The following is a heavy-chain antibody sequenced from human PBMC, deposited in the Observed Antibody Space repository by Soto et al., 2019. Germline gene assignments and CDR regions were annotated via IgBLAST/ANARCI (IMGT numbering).Heavy chain of an antibody. J-gene: IGHJ4*02. CDR2: ISSSSSTI. V-gene: IGHV3-48*02. CDR3: ARDQSDYDFWSGYSHFDY. Sequence: GGSLRLSCAASGFTFSSYSMNWVRQAPGKGLEWVSYISSSSSTIYYADSVKGRFTISRDNAKNSLYLQMNSLRDEDTAVYYCARDQSDYDFWSGYSHFDYWGQGTLVTISS. CDR1: GFTFSSYS. D-gene: IGHD3-3*01.